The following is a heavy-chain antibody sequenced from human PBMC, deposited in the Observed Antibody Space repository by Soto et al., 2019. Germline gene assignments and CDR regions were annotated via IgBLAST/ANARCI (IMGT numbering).Heavy chain of an antibody. D-gene: IGHD3-10*01. CDR3: AEDRRAYYYGSGSDH. CDR1: GFSFSDSG. CDR2: ISSDGSHK. J-gene: IGHJ4*02. Sequence: QVSLVESGGGVIQPGRPLRLSCVASGFSFSDSGMHWVRQVPGEGLEWLAVISSDGSHKYYGDSAKGRFTISRDNTRKTVYLQLLGPTAEDTAMYFCAEDRRAYYYGSGSDHWGQGTLVIVSS. V-gene: IGHV3-30*18.